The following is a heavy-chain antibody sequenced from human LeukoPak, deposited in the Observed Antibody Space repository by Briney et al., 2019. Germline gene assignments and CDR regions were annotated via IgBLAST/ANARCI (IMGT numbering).Heavy chain of an antibody. Sequence: ASVKVCCKASGYTFTSYAMNWVRQAPGQGLEWMGWIDTNTGNPTYAQGFTGRFVFSLDTSVSTAYLQISSLKAEDTAVYYCAKDSALFLDYYGMDVWGQGTTVTVSS. CDR3: AKDSALFLDYYGMDV. CDR1: GYTFTSYA. V-gene: IGHV7-4-1*02. D-gene: IGHD3-10*02. CDR2: IDTNTGNP. J-gene: IGHJ6*02.